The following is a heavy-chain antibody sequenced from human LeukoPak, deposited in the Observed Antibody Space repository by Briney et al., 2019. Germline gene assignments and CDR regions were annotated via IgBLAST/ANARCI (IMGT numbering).Heavy chain of an antibody. J-gene: IGHJ6*02. D-gene: IGHD7-27*01. CDR1: GGSISSGGYS. CDR3: ARVPWDYYYGMDV. V-gene: IGHV4-30-2*01. Sequence: SQTLSLTCAVSGGSISSGGYSWSWIRQPPGKGLEWIGYIYHSGSTYYNPSLKSRVTISVDRSKNQFSLKLSSVTAADTAVYYCARVPWDYYYGMDVWGQGTTVTVSS. CDR2: IYHSGST.